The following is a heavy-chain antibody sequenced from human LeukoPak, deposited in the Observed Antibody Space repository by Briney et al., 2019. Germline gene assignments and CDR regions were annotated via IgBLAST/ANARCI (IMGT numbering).Heavy chain of an antibody. CDR3: AKDGNVLRFLEWSRGDYYYMDV. D-gene: IGHD3-3*01. V-gene: IGHV3-23*01. CDR2: ISGSGGST. J-gene: IGHJ6*03. CDR1: GFTFSSYA. Sequence: GGSLRLSCAASGFTFSSYAMSWVRQAPGKGLEWVSAISGSGGSTYCADSVKGRFTISRDNSKNTLYLQMNSLRAEDTAVYYCAKDGNVLRFLEWSRGDYYYMDVWGKGTTVTVSS.